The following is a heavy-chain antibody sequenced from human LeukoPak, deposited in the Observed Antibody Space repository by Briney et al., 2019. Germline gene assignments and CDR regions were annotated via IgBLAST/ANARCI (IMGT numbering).Heavy chain of an antibody. V-gene: IGHV3-7*01. CDR1: GFTFSSYW. CDR2: INQDGGEK. CDR3: VRVTTVANGALDL. D-gene: IGHD4-23*01. Sequence: GGSLRLSCAASGFTFSSYWMSWVRQAPGKGLEWVANINQDGGEKYYVDSVKGRFTISRDNAKNSLLLQMNSLRGEDTAVYYCVRVTTVANGALDLWGRGTLVTVSS. J-gene: IGHJ2*01.